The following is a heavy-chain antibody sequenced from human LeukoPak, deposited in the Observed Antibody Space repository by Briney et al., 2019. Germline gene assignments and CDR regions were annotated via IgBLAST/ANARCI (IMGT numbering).Heavy chain of an antibody. CDR3: AKAAPTYYYDGSGYYPGDY. Sequence: PGRSERLSCAASGFTFSSYGTHWVRQAPSKGLEWVAVISYDGSNKYYADSVKGRFTISRDNSKNTLYLQMNSMRAEDTAMYYCAKAAPTYYYDGSGYYPGDYWGQGTLGTVSS. CDR1: GFTFSSYG. CDR2: ISYDGSNK. J-gene: IGHJ4*02. V-gene: IGHV3-30*18. D-gene: IGHD3-22*01.